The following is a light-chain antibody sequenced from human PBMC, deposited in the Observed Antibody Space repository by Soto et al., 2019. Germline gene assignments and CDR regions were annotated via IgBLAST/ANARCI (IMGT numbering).Light chain of an antibody. CDR2: DAS. CDR3: QEFHNFSIT. CDR1: QDISNY. Sequence: DIPLTQSPSSLSASVGDRVIITCQASQDISNYLNWYQQKPGKAPKLLIYDASNLETGVPSRFSGSGSGTDFAFTISNLHPEDIATYYCQEFHNFSITFGQGTRLEIK. V-gene: IGKV1-33*01. J-gene: IGKJ5*01.